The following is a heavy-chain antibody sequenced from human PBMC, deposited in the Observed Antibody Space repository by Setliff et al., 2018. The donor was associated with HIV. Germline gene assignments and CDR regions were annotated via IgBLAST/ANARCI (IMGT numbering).Heavy chain of an antibody. CDR3: ARNTDVDSVYRPFHI. V-gene: IGHV3-23*01. CDR2: IGGVGFVST. J-gene: IGHJ3*02. CDR1: GFRFSNYA. D-gene: IGHD1-26*01. Sequence: GGSLRLSCTASGFRFSNYAMTWVRQAPGKGLEWVATIGGVGFVSTYYADSVKGRFTISRDNAKNSLYLQMNSLRAEDTAVYYCARNTDVDSVYRPFHIWGQGTMVTVSS.